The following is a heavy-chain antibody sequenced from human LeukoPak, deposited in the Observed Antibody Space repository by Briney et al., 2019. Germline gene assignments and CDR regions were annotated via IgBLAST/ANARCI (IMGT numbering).Heavy chain of an antibody. V-gene: IGHV3-7*05. D-gene: IGHD2-2*01. CDR1: GFTFSSYW. CDR2: IKQDGSEK. CDR3: ARDQRYCSSSSCPWEPFDY. Sequence: GGSLRLSCAASGFTFSSYWMSWVRQAPGKGLEWVANIKQDGSEKYYVDSVKGRFTISRDNAKNSLYLQMNSLRAEDTDVYYCARDQRYCSSSSCPWEPFDYWGQGTLVTVSS. J-gene: IGHJ4*02.